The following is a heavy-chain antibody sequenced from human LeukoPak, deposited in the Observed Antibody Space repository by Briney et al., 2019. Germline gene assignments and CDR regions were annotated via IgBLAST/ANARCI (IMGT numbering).Heavy chain of an antibody. CDR1: GFTFSSYA. CDR2: ISGSGGST. J-gene: IGHJ4*02. D-gene: IGHD3-22*01. CDR3: AKDGDYYDSPHFDY. Sequence: GASLRLSCAASGFTFSSYAMSWVRRAPGKGLEWVSAISGSGGSTYYADSVKGRFTISRDNSKNTLYLQMNSLRAEDTAVYYCAKDGDYYDSPHFDYWGQGTLVTVSS. V-gene: IGHV3-23*01.